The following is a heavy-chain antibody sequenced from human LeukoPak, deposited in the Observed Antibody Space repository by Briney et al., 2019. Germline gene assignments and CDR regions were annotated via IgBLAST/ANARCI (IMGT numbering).Heavy chain of an antibody. Sequence: PGGSLRLSCAASGFTVSDNYMAWVRQAPGKGLEWVSILYSGGTTYYADSVKGRFTISRDNSKNTLYLQMNSLRAEDTAVYYCAKDRTPPRSYASGWFDPWGQGTLVTVSS. CDR3: AKDRTPPRSYASGWFDP. V-gene: IGHV3-66*02. CDR1: GFTVSDNY. D-gene: IGHD3-10*01. J-gene: IGHJ5*02. CDR2: LYSGGTT.